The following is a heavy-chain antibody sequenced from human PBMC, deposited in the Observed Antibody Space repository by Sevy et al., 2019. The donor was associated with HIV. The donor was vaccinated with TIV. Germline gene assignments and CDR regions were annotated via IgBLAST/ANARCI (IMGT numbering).Heavy chain of an antibody. D-gene: IGHD5-12*01. CDR2: INSDGSST. CDR3: ASSSRDGYNSFDY. CDR1: GFTFSSYW. Sequence: GGSLRLSCAASGFTFSSYWMHWVRQAPGKGLVWVSRINSDGSSTSYADSVKGRFTISRDNAKNTLYLQMNSLRDEDTAVYYCASSSRDGYNSFDYWGQGTLVTVSS. J-gene: IGHJ4*02. V-gene: IGHV3-74*01.